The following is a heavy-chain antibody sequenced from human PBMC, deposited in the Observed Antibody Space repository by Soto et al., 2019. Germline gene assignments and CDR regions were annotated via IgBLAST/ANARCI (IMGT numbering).Heavy chain of an antibody. CDR3: ARLGSWYWYFDI. V-gene: IGHV4-31*03. D-gene: IGHD6-19*01. Sequence: VQLQESGPGLVKPSQTLSLTCTASGGPITSGGHYWSWLRHHPGKGLQWIVYIHYNGNTYYNPPRRSRVTVYVDTCKNQFSLEVRSVTAADTAVYHCARLGSWYWYFDIWGRGTLVTVSS. CDR2: IHYNGNT. J-gene: IGHJ2*01. CDR1: GGPITSGGHY.